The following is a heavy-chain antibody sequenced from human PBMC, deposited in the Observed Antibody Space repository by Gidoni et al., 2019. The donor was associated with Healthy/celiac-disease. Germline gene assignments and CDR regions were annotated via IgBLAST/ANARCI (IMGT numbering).Heavy chain of an antibody. CDR2: ISSSGSTI. J-gene: IGHJ4*02. Sequence: EVQLVESGGGLVQPGGSLRLSCAASGFTFSSYEMNWVRQAPGKGLEWVSYISSSGSTIYYADSVKGRFTISRDNAKNSLYLQMNSLRAEDTAVYYCARGKRVANWGAPFDYWGQGTLVTVSS. CDR3: ARGKRVANWGAPFDY. CDR1: GFTFSSYE. V-gene: IGHV3-48*03. D-gene: IGHD7-27*01.